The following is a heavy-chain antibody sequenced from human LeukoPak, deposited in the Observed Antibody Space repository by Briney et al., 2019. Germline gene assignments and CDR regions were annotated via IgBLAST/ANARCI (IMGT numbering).Heavy chain of an antibody. Sequence: WASVKVSCKASGYTFTYYYIYWVRQAPGQGLEWMGLINPSGGSTRYAQSFQGRVTMTRDTSTSTVSMELSSLRSEDTAMYYCARGPYSSGWYGLDYWGQGTLVTVSS. J-gene: IGHJ4*02. CDR1: GYTFTYYY. V-gene: IGHV1-46*01. D-gene: IGHD6-19*01. CDR3: ARGPYSSGWYGLDY. CDR2: INPSGGST.